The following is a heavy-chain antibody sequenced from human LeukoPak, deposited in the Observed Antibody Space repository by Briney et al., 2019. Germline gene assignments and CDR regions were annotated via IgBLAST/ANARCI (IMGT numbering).Heavy chain of an antibody. CDR2: INPSGGST. V-gene: IGHV1-46*01. D-gene: IGHD3-22*01. Sequence: ASVKVSCKASGYTFTSYYMHWVRQAPGQGLEWMGIINPSGGSTSYAQKFQGRVTMTRDTSTSTVYMELSSLRSEDTDVYYCARGDYSYYYDSSGYPDYWGQGTLVTVSS. CDR3: ARGDYSYYYDSSGYPDY. CDR1: GYTFTSYY. J-gene: IGHJ4*02.